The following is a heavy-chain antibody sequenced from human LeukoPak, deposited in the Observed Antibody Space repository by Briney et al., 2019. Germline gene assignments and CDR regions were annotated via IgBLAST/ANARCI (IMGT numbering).Heavy chain of an antibody. J-gene: IGHJ6*02. V-gene: IGHV3-74*01. CDR3: ARKRVRYGMDV. CDR2: INSDGSST. D-gene: IGHD5-24*01. Sequence: GGSLRLSCAASGFTFSSYWMHWVRQAPGKGLVWVSRINSDGSSTSYADSVKGRFTISRDNPKNTLYLQMNSLRAEDTAVYHCARKRVRYGMDVWGQGTTVTVSS. CDR1: GFTFSSYW.